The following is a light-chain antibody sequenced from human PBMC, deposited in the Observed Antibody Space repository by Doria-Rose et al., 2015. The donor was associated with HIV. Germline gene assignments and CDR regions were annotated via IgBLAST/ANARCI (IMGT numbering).Light chain of an antibody. J-gene: IGKJ1*01. CDR3: HQYGTSWT. CDR1: QSLSSTY. V-gene: IGKV3-20*01. Sequence: TQSPGTLSLSPGERATLSCRASQSLSSTYLAWYQQKHGQAPSLLIYDGSTRATGIPDRFSASGSGTDFTLTINRLEPEDFALYYCHQYGTSWTFGQGTKVEI. CDR2: DGS.